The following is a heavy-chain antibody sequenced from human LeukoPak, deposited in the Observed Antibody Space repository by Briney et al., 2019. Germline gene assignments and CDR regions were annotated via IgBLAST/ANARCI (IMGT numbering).Heavy chain of an antibody. CDR3: ERGQRNPDY. J-gene: IGHJ4*02. CDR2: IYHSGST. V-gene: IGHV4-38-2*01. D-gene: IGHD6-25*01. CDR1: GYSISSGYY. Sequence: SETLSLTCAVSGYSISSGYYWGWIRQPPGEGLEWIGSIYHSGSTYYNPSLKSRVTISVDTSKNQFSLKLSSVTAADTAVYYCERGQRNPDYWGQGTLVTVSS.